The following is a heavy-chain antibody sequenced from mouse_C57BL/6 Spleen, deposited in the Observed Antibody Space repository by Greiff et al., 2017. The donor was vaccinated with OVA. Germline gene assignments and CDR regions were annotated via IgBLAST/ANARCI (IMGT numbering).Heavy chain of an antibody. V-gene: IGHV1-76*01. J-gene: IGHJ1*03. D-gene: IGHD1-1*02. CDR3: ARWYYGYFDV. CDR1: GYTFTDYY. CDR2: IYPGSGNT. Sequence: QVQLKESGAELVRPGASVKLSCKASGYTFTDYYINWVKQRPGQGLEWIARIYPGSGNTYYNEKFKGKATLTAEKSSSTAYMQLSSLTSEESAVYFCARWYYGYFDVWGTGTTVTVSS.